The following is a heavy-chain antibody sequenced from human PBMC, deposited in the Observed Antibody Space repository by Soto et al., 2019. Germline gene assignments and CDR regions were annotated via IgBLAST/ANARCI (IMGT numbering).Heavy chain of an antibody. J-gene: IGHJ4*02. CDR1: GFSFEDYT. CDR2: ISWDGGIT. Sequence: VHLVESGGGVAQQGGSLRLSCAASGFSFEDYTMHWVRQGPGKGPEWISLISWDGGITDYSDSVKGRFISSRDNSKNSLFLEMNSLTSEDAAMYFCARDSYDILTGQKRYFDFWGQGTLVTVSS. V-gene: IGHV3-43*01. CDR3: ARDSYDILTGQKRYFDF. D-gene: IGHD3-9*01.